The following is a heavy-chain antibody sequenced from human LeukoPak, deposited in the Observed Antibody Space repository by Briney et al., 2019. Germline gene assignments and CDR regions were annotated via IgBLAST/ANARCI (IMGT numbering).Heavy chain of an antibody. CDR1: GFTFSTYS. D-gene: IGHD6-19*01. J-gene: IGHJ4*02. Sequence: GGSLRLSCATSGFTFSTYSMNWVRQAPGKGLEWISYITSTGKTIYYADSVKGRFTISRDNAKDSVYLQLNSLRAEGTAVYYCATMGVAARLDHWGQGTLVAVSS. CDR3: ATMGVAARLDH. V-gene: IGHV3-48*04. CDR2: ITSTGKTI.